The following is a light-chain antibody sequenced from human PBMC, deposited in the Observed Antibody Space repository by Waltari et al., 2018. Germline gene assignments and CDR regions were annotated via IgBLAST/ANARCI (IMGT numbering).Light chain of an antibody. Sequence: EIVLTQSPGTLSLSPGERATLSCRASQAVSTTSLNWYQQNPGPAPRLLGYGASSRATGIPDRCSGSGFGTDFTLTISRLEPEDCAVYYCQQYDSIVLTFGGGTRVEI. CDR1: QAVSTTS. CDR2: GAS. V-gene: IGKV3-20*01. CDR3: QQYDSIVLT. J-gene: IGKJ4*01.